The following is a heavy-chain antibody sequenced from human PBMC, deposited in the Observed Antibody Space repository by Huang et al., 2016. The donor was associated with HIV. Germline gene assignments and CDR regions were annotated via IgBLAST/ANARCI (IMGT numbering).Heavy chain of an antibody. D-gene: IGHD2-21*01. Sequence: QVQLVQSGAEVQKPGASVKVSCKVSGYTLTELSIHLVRQSPGKGLEWMRSCAPEHGEPNYAQNVQGRITMTEDTSADTAYMELNRLRSEDTAVYYCATGFDTYYDIWGQGTMVIASS. J-gene: IGHJ3*02. CDR1: GYTLTELS. CDR2: CAPEHGEP. CDR3: ATGFDTYYDI. V-gene: IGHV1-24*01.